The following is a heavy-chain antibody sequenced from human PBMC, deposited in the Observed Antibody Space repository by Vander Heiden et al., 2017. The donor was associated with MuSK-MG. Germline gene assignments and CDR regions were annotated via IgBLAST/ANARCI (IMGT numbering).Heavy chain of an antibody. CDR3: ARGKYYYDSSGYYDPDY. D-gene: IGHD3-22*01. Sequence: QVQLVESGGDVVQPGRSLRLSCDASGFTFSSHAMHWVRQAPGKGLEWVAVISYDGSNKYYADSVKGRFTISRDNSKNTLYLQMNSLRAEDTAVYYCARGKYYYDSSGYYDPDYWGQGTLVTVSS. CDR2: ISYDGSNK. V-gene: IGHV3-30-3*01. CDR1: GFTFSSHA. J-gene: IGHJ4*02.